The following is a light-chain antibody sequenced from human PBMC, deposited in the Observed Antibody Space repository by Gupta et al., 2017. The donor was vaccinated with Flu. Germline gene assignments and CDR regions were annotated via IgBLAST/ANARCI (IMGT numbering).Light chain of an antibody. J-gene: IGLJ3*02. CDR1: ALPKKY. Sequence: SYEPTQPPSASVSPGQTARRTCSGSALPKKYAYWYQQKSGQAPVLVIHEDTKRPSGIPERFAGSSSGTMATLTITRAQVEEEADYYCYSTDSSDNHGVFGGGTKLTVL. V-gene: IGLV3-10*01. CDR3: YSTDSSDNHGV. CDR2: EDT.